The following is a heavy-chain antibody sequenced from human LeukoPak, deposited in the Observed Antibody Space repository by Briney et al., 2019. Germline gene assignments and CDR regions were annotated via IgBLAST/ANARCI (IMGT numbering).Heavy chain of an antibody. V-gene: IGHV3-72*01. D-gene: IGHD6-13*01. J-gene: IGHJ4*02. CDR2: IRNKPNSYTT. CDR1: GFTFSDHY. Sequence: PGGSLRLSCAASGFTFSDHYMDWVRQAPGKGLEWVGRIRNKPNSYTTEYAASVKGRFTISRDDSKNSLYLQMNSLKTEDTAVYYCARVPIAAVGTGDYWGQGTLVTVSS. CDR3: ARVPIAAVGTGDY.